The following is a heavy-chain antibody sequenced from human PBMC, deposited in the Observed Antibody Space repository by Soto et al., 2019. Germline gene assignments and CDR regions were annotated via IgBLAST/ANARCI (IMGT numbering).Heavy chain of an antibody. CDR2: IKEDGSEK. CDR1: GFTFNTYW. CDR3: ARFTRRSSGDY. D-gene: IGHD6-25*01. Sequence: EVQLVESGGDLVQPGGSLRLSCAASGFTFNTYWMSWVRQAPGKGLQWVANIKEDGSEKYYVDSVKGRFTISRDNAKNLLYLLMNSLGVGDTAMYYCARFTRRSSGDYWGQGTLVTVSS. J-gene: IGHJ4*02. V-gene: IGHV3-7*01.